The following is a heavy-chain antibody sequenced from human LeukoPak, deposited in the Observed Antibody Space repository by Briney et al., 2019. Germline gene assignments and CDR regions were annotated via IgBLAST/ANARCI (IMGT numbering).Heavy chain of an antibody. D-gene: IGHD3-9*01. CDR1: AFSLNAYN. V-gene: IGHV3-21*04. J-gene: IGHJ4*02. CDR3: AKFEWVAPFDY. CDR2: ISYTGTYI. Sequence: GGSLRLSCAASAFSLNAYNMNWVRQAPGKGLEWVSSISYTGTYIYYADSVKGRFTISRDNSKNTLYLQMNSLRAEDTAVYYCAKFEWVAPFDYWGQGTLVTVSS.